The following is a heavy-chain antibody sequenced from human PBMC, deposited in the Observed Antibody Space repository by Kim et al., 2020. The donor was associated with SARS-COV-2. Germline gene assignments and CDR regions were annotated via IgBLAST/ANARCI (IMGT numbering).Heavy chain of an antibody. CDR2: IWYDGSNK. J-gene: IGHJ4*02. CDR3: AREGRGYSGYDFPFDY. Sequence: GGSLRLSCAASGFTFSSYGMHWVRQAPGKGLEWVAVIWYDGSNKYYADSVKGRFTISRDNSKNTLYLQMNSLRAEDTAVYYCAREGRGYSGYDFPFDYWGQGTLVTVSS. V-gene: IGHV3-33*01. D-gene: IGHD5-12*01. CDR1: GFTFSSYG.